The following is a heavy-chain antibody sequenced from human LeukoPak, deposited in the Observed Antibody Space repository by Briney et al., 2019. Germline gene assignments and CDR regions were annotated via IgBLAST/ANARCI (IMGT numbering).Heavy chain of an antibody. D-gene: IGHD3-10*01. Sequence: PGGSLRLSCGASGFSFSDYYMNWVRQAPGKGLEWVSAISGRGDGTYYADFVKGRFTISRDNSKNTLFLQMNSLRVEDTATYYCAKGTERYREVSSFDSWGRGTLVAVSS. CDR2: ISGRGDGT. V-gene: IGHV3-23*01. J-gene: IGHJ4*02. CDR1: GFSFSDYY. CDR3: AKGTERYREVSSFDS.